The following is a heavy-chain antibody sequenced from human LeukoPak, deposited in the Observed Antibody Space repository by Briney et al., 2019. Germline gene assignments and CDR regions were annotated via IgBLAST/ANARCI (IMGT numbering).Heavy chain of an antibody. Sequence: GASVKVSCKASGYTFTGYYIHWVRQAPGQGLEWMGRIIPILAITDYAQKFQGRVTITADKSTSTAYMELTSLRSEDTAVYYCARDDRRDLRDSLDIWGQGTMVTVSS. D-gene: IGHD3-22*01. V-gene: IGHV1-69*04. CDR2: IIPILAIT. CDR3: ARDDRRDLRDSLDI. CDR1: GYTFTGYY. J-gene: IGHJ3*02.